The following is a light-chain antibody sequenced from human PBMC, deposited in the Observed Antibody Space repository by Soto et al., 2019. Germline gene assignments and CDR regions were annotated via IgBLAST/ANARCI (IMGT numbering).Light chain of an antibody. CDR3: QQYNNWPLT. J-gene: IGKJ5*01. CDR2: GAS. V-gene: IGKV3-15*01. Sequence: DIFMTQSPSTPSLTPLPSATLSCRASQSVHSNLAWFQQHPGQAPRLLIYGASSRATGIPVRFSGSGSGTEFTLTISSLQSEDFAVYYCQQYNNWPLTFGGGTRLEIK. CDR1: QSVHSN.